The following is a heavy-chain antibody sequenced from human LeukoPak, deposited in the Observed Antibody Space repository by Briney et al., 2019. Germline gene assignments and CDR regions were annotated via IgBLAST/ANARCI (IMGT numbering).Heavy chain of an antibody. CDR2: ISGSAGGSA. Sequence: GGSLRLSCAASGFSFSTYDMSWVRQAPGKGLECVSYISGSAGGSAYYADAVKGRFTTSRDNSKSTLYLQMSSLRAEDTAFYYCAKGAWLDDWGLGALVTVSS. CDR3: AKGAWLDD. CDR1: GFSFSTYD. V-gene: IGHV3-23*01. J-gene: IGHJ4*02.